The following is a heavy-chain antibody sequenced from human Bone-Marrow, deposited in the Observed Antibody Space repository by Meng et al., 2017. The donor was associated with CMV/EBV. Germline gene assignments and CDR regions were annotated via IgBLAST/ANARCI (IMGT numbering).Heavy chain of an antibody. Sequence: GESLKISCAASGFIFSTYGMHWVRQAPGKGLEWVAFIRSDGTNKYYADSAKGRFTISRDNSKNTLYMQMNSLRAEDTAVYYCAKGDSSSWYGGRSYYWGQGTLVTVSS. J-gene: IGHJ4*02. CDR2: IRSDGTNK. CDR3: AKGDSSSWYGGRSYY. CDR1: GFIFSTYG. V-gene: IGHV3-30*02. D-gene: IGHD6-13*01.